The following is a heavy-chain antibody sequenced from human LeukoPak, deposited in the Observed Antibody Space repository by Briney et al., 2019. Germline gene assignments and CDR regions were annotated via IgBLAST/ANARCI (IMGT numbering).Heavy chain of an antibody. CDR1: GFTFDDYA. J-gene: IGHJ4*02. CDR3: ARTIQHRTYYYDSSGPVGFDY. Sequence: GGSLRLSCAASGFTFDDYAMHWVRQAPGKGLEWVSGISWNSGYIGSADSVKGRFTISRDNAKNSLYLQMNSLRAEDTAVYYCARTIQHRTYYYDSSGPVGFDYWGQGTLVTVSS. V-gene: IGHV3-9*01. CDR2: ISWNSGYI. D-gene: IGHD3-22*01.